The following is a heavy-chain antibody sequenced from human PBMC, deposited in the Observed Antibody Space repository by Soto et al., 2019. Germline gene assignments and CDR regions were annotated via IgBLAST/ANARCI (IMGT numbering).Heavy chain of an antibody. CDR1: GFTCSSYS. V-gene: IGHV3-21*01. J-gene: IGHJ4*02. D-gene: IGHD5-18*01. Sequence: RLSCAASGFTCSSYSINWVRQAPGKGLEWVSSISSSSSYIYYADSVKGRFTISRDNAKNSLYLQMNSLRAEDTAVYYCARDQPGYSYGYGLGYWGQGTLVTVPQ. CDR3: ARDQPGYSYGYGLGY. CDR2: ISSSSSYI.